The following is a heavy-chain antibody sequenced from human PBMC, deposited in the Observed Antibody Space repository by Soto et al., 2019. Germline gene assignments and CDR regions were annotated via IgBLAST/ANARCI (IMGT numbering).Heavy chain of an antibody. V-gene: IGHV4-39*01. CDR3: ARQPYDSTGYYYGA. J-gene: IGHJ5*02. CDR1: GGSFISSTYY. Sequence: SETLSHTCTFSGGSFISSTYYWGWIRQPPGKGLEWIGSMYSGGNTYYNPSLKSRVTVSVDTSKNHFSLKLTSVTAADTAMYYCARQPYDSTGYYYGAWGQGTLLTVSS. D-gene: IGHD3-22*01. CDR2: MYSGGNT.